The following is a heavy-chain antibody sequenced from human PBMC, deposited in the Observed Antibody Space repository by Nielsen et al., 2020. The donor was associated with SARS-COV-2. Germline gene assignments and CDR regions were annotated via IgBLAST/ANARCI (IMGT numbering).Heavy chain of an antibody. J-gene: IGHJ6*02. Sequence: GESLKISCKGSGYRFSSYWITWVRQMPGKGLEWMGILDPAESDIRYSPSFQGQVIISVDKATTTAYLQWSALKASDTAIYYCARQPSDYYGMDVWGQGTTVTVSS. CDR3: ARQPSDYYGMDV. V-gene: IGHV5-51*01. CDR2: LDPAESDI. CDR1: GYRFSSYW.